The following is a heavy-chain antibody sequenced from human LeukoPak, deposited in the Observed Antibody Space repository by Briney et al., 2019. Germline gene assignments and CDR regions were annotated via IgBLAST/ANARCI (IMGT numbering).Heavy chain of an antibody. CDR1: GYTFTSYD. J-gene: IGHJ1*01. Sequence: ASVKVSCKASGYTFTSYDINWVRQAPGQRLEWMGWINAGNGSTKYSQKFQGRVTITRDTSASTAYMELSSLRSEDTAVYYCARGSSWPLKYFQHWGQGTLVTVSS. CDR3: ARGSSWPLKYFQH. D-gene: IGHD6-13*01. CDR2: INAGNGST. V-gene: IGHV1-3*01.